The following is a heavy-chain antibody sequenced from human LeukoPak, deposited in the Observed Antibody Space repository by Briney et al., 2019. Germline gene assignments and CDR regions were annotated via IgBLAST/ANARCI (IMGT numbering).Heavy chain of an antibody. CDR2: ISYDGSNK. J-gene: IGHJ4*02. Sequence: PGRSLRLSCAASGFTFSSYGMNWVRQAPGKGLEWVAVISYDGSNKYYADSVKGRLTISRDNSKNTLFVQMSSLRAEDTAVYYCARGEYYSDTSSYFDYWGQGTLVTVSS. V-gene: IGHV3-30*03. CDR1: GFTFSSYG. CDR3: ARGEYYSDTSSYFDY. D-gene: IGHD3-22*01.